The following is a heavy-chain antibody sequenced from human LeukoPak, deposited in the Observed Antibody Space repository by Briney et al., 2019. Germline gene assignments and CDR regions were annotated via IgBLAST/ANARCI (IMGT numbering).Heavy chain of an antibody. CDR1: GFTVSSNY. CDR2: IYSGGST. J-gene: IGHJ6*02. CDR3: ATPRAESYYGMDV. D-gene: IGHD6-19*01. V-gene: IGHV3-66*01. Sequence: PGGSLRLSCAASGFTVSSNYMSWVRQAPGKGLEWVSVIYSGGSTYYADSVKGRFTISRDNSKNTLYLQMNSLRAEDTAVYYCATPRAESYYGMDVWGQGSLVTVSS.